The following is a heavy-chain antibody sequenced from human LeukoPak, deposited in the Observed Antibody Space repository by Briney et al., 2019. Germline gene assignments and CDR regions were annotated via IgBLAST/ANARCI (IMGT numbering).Heavy chain of an antibody. V-gene: IGHV4-31*03. CDR1: GGSISSGGYY. CDR3: ARDLEARYSDGSNYFDF. D-gene: IGHD5-18*01. J-gene: IGHJ4*02. Sequence: SETLSLTCTVSGGSISSGGYYWSWIRQHPGTGLEWIGYIYYSGSTYYNPSLKSRVTISVDTSKNQFSLKLSSVTAADTAVYYCARDLEARYSDGSNYFDFWGQGTLVTVSS. CDR2: IYYSGST.